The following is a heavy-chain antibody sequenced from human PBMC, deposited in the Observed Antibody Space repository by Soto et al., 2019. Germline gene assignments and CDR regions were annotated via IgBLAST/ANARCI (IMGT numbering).Heavy chain of an antibody. D-gene: IGHD3-3*01. CDR1: GFTFSSYG. Sequence: GGSLRLSCAASGFTFSSYGMHWVRQAPGKGLEWVAVISYDGSNKYYADSVKGRFTISRDNSKNTLYLQMNSLRAEDTAVYYCAKDRGNDFWSGYYYYYYYGMDVWGQGTTVTVSS. V-gene: IGHV3-30*18. CDR3: AKDRGNDFWSGYYYYYYYGMDV. CDR2: ISYDGSNK. J-gene: IGHJ6*02.